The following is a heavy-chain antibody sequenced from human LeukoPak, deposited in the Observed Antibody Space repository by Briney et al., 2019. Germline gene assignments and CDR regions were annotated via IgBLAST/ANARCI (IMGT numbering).Heavy chain of an antibody. Sequence: PGRSLRLSCAGSGFTFGDYSMHWVRQAPGKGLEWISGIHWTGGIVAYAASVKGRFTISRDNAKNSLYLEMNSLKPEDTALYYCAKLMVGGLTKSPFDSWGQGTLVTVSS. D-gene: IGHD3-10*01. CDR1: GFTFGDYS. CDR2: IHWTGGIV. J-gene: IGHJ4*02. V-gene: IGHV3-9*01. CDR3: AKLMVGGLTKSPFDS.